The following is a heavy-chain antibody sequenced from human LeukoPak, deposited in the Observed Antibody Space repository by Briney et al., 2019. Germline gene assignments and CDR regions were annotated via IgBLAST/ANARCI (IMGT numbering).Heavy chain of an antibody. CDR1: GFTFSSYG. D-gene: IGHD2-2*01. V-gene: IGHV3-30*18. J-gene: IGHJ4*02. CDR2: ISYDGSNK. Sequence: GRSLRLSCAASGFTFSSYGMHWVRQAPGKGLEWVAVISYDGSNKYYADSVKGRFAISRDNSKNTLYLQMNSLRAEDTAVYYCAKEMTLGYCSSTSCPIDYWGQGTLVTVSS. CDR3: AKEMTLGYCSSTSCPIDY.